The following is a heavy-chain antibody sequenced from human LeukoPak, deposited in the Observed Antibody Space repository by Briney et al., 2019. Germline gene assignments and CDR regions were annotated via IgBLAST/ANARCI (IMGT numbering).Heavy chain of an antibody. Sequence: SQTLSLTCTVSGGSISSGSYYWSWIRQPAGKGLEWIGRIYTSGSTNYSPSLKSRVTISVDTSKNQFSLKLSSVTAADTAVYYCARIVVVPAGAFDIWGQGTMVTVSS. CDR1: GGSISSGSYY. CDR3: ARIVVVPAGAFDI. V-gene: IGHV4-61*02. D-gene: IGHD2-2*01. J-gene: IGHJ3*02. CDR2: IYTSGST.